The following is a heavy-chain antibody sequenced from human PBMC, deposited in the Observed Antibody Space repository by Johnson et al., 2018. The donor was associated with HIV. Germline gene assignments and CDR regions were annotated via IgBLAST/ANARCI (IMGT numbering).Heavy chain of an antibody. V-gene: IGHV3-30-3*01. CDR2: ISFDGSNK. CDR3: ARENSSGYQDAFDI. J-gene: IGHJ3*02. Sequence: QVQLVESGGGVVQPGRSLRLSCAASGFTFSSYAMHWVRQAPGKGLEWMAVISFDGSNKYYADSVKGRFTISRDNSKNTLYLQMNSLRAEDTAVYYCARENSSGYQDAFDIWGQGTLVTVSS. CDR1: GFTFSSYA. D-gene: IGHD3-22*01.